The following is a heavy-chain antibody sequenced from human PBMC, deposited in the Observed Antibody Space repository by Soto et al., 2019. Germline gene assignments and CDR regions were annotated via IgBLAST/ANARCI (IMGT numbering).Heavy chain of an antibody. CDR3: AKDYDFWTPPFDY. J-gene: IGHJ4*02. V-gene: IGHV3-30*18. D-gene: IGHD3-3*01. CDR1: GFTFSSYG. CDR2: ISYDGSNK. Sequence: GGSLRLSCAASGFTFSSYGMHWVRQAPGKGLEWVAVISYDGSNKYYADSVKGRFTISRDNSKNTLYLQMNSLRAEDTAVYYCAKDYDFWTPPFDYWGQGTLVTVSS.